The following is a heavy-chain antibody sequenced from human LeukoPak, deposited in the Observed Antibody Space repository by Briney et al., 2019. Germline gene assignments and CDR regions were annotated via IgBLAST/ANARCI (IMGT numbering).Heavy chain of an antibody. CDR1: GYTFTSYG. J-gene: IGHJ4*02. Sequence: ASVKVSCKASGYTFTSYGISWVRQAPGQGLEWMGWISAYNGNTNYAQKLQGRVTMTTDTSTSTAYMELRSLRSDDTAVYYCARDQSGIRYFDWLLYFSGDFDYWGQGTLVTVSS. V-gene: IGHV1-18*01. CDR3: ARDQSGIRYFDWLLYFSGDFDY. D-gene: IGHD3-9*01. CDR2: ISAYNGNT.